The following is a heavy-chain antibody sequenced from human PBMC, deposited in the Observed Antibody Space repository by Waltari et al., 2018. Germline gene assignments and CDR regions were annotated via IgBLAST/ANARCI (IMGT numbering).Heavy chain of an antibody. D-gene: IGHD3-22*01. CDR2: IYYSGTT. CDR3: ARDSFAPNYVITTIFDY. J-gene: IGHJ4*02. Sequence: QLQLQESGPGLVKPSETLSLTCTVSGGSISSSSYYWGWIRQPPGKGLEWIGSIYYSGTTYYNPSLKSRVTISVDTSKNQFSLKLSSVTAADTAVYYCARDSFAPNYVITTIFDYWGQGTLVTVSS. V-gene: IGHV4-39*07. CDR1: GGSISSSSYY.